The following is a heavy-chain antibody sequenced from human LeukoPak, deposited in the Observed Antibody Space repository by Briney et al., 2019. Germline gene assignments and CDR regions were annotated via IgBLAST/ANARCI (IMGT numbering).Heavy chain of an antibody. V-gene: IGHV1-69*04. CDR3: AREVGATPRGAFDI. Sequence: ASVKVSCKASGGTFSSYAISWVRQAPGQGLEWMGRIIPILGIANYAQKFQGRVTITADKPTSTAYMELSSLRSEDTAVYYCAREVGATPRGAFDIWGQGTMVTVSS. CDR1: GGTFSSYA. CDR2: IIPILGIA. D-gene: IGHD1-26*01. J-gene: IGHJ3*02.